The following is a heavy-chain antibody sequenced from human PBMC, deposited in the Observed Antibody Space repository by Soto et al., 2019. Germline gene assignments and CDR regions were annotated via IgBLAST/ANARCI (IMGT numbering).Heavy chain of an antibody. CDR2: ISSSSSYI. CDR1: ALAFSSYS. D-gene: IGHD5-12*01. Sequence: PGGSLRLSCSASALAFSSYSINWVRPAPGKGLEWVSSISSSSSYIYYAGSVKGRFTISRDNAKNSLYLQMNSLRAEDTAVYYCARATEATIGDTDYWGQGTLVTVSS. V-gene: IGHV3-21*01. CDR3: ARATEATIGDTDY. J-gene: IGHJ4*02.